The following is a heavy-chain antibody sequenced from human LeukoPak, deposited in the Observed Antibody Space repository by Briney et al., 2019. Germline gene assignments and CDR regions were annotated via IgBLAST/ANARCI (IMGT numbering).Heavy chain of an antibody. Sequence: GASVKVSCKASGYTFTSYAIHWVRQAPGQRLEWMGWINAGNGNTKYSQEFQGGVTITRDTSAGTAYMELSSLRSEDMAVYYCARGVLRFFPNWFDPWGQGTLVTVSS. CDR3: ARGVLRFFPNWFDP. CDR2: INAGNGNT. J-gene: IGHJ5*02. V-gene: IGHV1-3*03. D-gene: IGHD3-3*01. CDR1: GYTFTSYA.